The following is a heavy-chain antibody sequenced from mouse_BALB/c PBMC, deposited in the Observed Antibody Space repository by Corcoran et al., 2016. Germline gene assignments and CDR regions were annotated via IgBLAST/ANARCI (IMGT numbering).Heavy chain of an antibody. Sequence: EVQLQQSGPELVKPGASMKISCKASGYSFTGYTMNWVKQSHGKNLEWIGLINPYNGGTSYNQKFKGKATLTVDKSSSTAYMELLSLTAEDSAGHYCAREGYYYGSSYRYYAMDYWGQGTSVTVSS. CDR3: AREGYYYGSSYRYYAMDY. D-gene: IGHD1-1*01. V-gene: IGHV1-18*01. CDR1: GYSFTGYT. CDR2: INPYNGGT. J-gene: IGHJ4*01.